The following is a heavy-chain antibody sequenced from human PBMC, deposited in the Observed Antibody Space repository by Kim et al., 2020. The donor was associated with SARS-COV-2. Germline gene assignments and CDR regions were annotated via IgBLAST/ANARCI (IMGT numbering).Heavy chain of an antibody. CDR1: GGSISSSNW. J-gene: IGHJ6*02. D-gene: IGHD2-2*01. Sequence: SETLSLTCAVSGGSISSSNWWSWVRQPPGKGLEWIGEIYHSGSTNYNPSLKSRVTISVDKSKNQFSLKLSSVTAADTAVYYCARDRGGCSSTSCYVVGYYYGMDVWGQGTTVTVSS. CDR3: ARDRGGCSSTSCYVVGYYYGMDV. CDR2: IYHSGST. V-gene: IGHV4-4*02.